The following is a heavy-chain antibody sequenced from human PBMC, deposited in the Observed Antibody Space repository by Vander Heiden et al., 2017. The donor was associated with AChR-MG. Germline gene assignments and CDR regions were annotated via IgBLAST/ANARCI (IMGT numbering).Heavy chain of an antibody. D-gene: IGHD2-15*01. CDR3: ARDPSAWSFDI. CDR1: GLAFSGYG. Sequence: QVQLVESGGCVVQPGRSLRLSCAASGLAFSGYGMHWVRQAPGKGLEWVAVIWYDGSNKYYADSVKGRFTISRDNSKNTLYLQMNSLRAEDTAVYYCARDPSAWSFDIWGQGTMVTVSS. CDR2: IWYDGSNK. J-gene: IGHJ3*02. V-gene: IGHV3-33*01.